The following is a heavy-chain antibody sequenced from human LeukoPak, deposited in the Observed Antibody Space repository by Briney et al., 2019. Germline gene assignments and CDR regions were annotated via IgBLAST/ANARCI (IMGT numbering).Heavy chain of an antibody. Sequence: ASVKVSCKASGYTFTSYYMHWVRQAPGQGLEWMGIINPSGGSTSYAQKFQGRVTMTRDMSTSTVYMELSSLRSEDTAVYYCARERYRDSSPQDFDYWGQGTLVTVSS. CDR2: INPSGGST. J-gene: IGHJ4*02. CDR3: ARERYRDSSPQDFDY. CDR1: GYTFTSYY. V-gene: IGHV1-46*01. D-gene: IGHD6-13*01.